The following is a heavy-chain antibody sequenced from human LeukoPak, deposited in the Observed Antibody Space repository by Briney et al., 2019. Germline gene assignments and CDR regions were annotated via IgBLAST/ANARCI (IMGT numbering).Heavy chain of an antibody. Sequence: GGSLRLSCAASGFTVSTSSMNWVRQAPGKGLEWVSSISSSSYIFYADSLEGRFTISRDNAKNSLYLQMNSLRAEDTAVYYCASLPNYGSGNDAFDIWGQGTMVTVSS. D-gene: IGHD3-10*01. V-gene: IGHV3-21*01. CDR2: ISSSSYI. J-gene: IGHJ3*02. CDR1: GFTVSTSS. CDR3: ASLPNYGSGNDAFDI.